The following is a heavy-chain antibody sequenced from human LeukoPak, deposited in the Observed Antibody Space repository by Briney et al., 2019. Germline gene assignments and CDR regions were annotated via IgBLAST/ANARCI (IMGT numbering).Heavy chain of an antibody. J-gene: IGHJ4*02. Sequence: GGSLRLSCAASGFTFRSYAMHWVRQAPGKGLEYVLAISSNGGSTYYADSVKGRFTISRDNSKNTLYLQMNSLRAEDTAVYYCAKEEYSSGSFDYWGQGTLVTVSS. CDR2: ISSNGGST. CDR1: GFTFRSYA. V-gene: IGHV3-64*02. CDR3: AKEEYSSGSFDY. D-gene: IGHD6-19*01.